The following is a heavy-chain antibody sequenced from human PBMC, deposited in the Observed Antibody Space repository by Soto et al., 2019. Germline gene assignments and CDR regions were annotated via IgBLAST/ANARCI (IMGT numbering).Heavy chain of an antibody. D-gene: IGHD3-9*01. J-gene: IGHJ4*02. CDR1: GGSFSGYY. V-gene: IGHV4-34*01. Sequence: PSETLSLTCAVYGGSFSGYYWTWIRQPPGTGLEWIGEINHSGSTNYNPSLKSRVTISVDTSKNQFSLKLSSLRSEDTAVYYCARGGYYDILTGSLPPFDYWGQGTLVTVSS. CDR2: INHSGST. CDR3: ARGGYYDILTGSLPPFDY.